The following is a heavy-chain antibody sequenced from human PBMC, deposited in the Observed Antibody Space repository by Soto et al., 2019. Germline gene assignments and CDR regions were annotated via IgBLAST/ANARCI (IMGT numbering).Heavy chain of an antibody. D-gene: IGHD6-19*01. CDR3: ARDISRIAVARYYYYGMDV. J-gene: IGHJ6*02. V-gene: IGHV6-1*01. Sequence: PSQTLSLTCAISGDSVSSNSAAWNWIRQSPSRGLEWLGRTYYRSKWYNDYAVSVKSRITINPDTSKNQFSLQLNSVTPEDTAVYYYARDISRIAVARYYYYGMDVWGQGTTVTVSS. CDR2: TYYRSKWYN. CDR1: GDSVSSNSAA.